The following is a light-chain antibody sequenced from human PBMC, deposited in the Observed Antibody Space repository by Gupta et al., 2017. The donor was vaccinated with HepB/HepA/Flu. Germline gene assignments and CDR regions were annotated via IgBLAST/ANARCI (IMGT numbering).Light chain of an antibody. J-gene: IGKJ2*01. CDR3: HHEDLGLAT. CDR2: GAS. CDR1: QFVPNNY. V-gene: IGKV3-20*01. Sequence: IVLTQSPGTLSLSPGDRATLSCRASQFVPNNYLAWYQQRPGQAPRLLIYGASSRATGVPDRFSGSGSGTDFTLTISRVEPEDFGVFYCHHEDLGLATFGQGTKMQIK.